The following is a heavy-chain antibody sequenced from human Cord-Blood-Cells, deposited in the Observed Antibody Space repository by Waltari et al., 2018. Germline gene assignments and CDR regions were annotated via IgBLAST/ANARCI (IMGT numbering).Heavy chain of an antibody. J-gene: IGHJ4*02. V-gene: IGHV3-53*02. D-gene: IGHD6-6*01. CDR1: GFTVSSNY. Sequence: EVQLVETGGGLIQPGGSLRLSCAASGFTVSSNYMSWVRQAPGKGLECVSVIYSVGSTYDADSVKGRLTITRDNSKNTLYLQMNSMRAEDTAVYYCASRKLSSSFDYWGQGTLVTVSS. CDR3: ASRKLSSSFDY. CDR2: IYSVGST.